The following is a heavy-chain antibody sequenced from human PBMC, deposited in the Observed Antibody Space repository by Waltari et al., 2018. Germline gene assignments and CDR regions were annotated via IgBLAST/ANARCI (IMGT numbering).Heavy chain of an antibody. V-gene: IGHV4-59*12. D-gene: IGHD2-2*01. CDR1: GDFPSDDH. CDR3: AGDRAIGLFFDY. CDR2: LRNTGGT. J-gene: IGHJ4*02. Sequence: HVQLQESGPGLVKPSETLSLTCTVSGDFPSDDHWTWIRQAPGKGLEWIAYLRNTGGTKCTPSLESRVAISVDKPKNQFSLNLNSVTAADTAIYYCAGDRAIGLFFDYWGRGTLVTVSS.